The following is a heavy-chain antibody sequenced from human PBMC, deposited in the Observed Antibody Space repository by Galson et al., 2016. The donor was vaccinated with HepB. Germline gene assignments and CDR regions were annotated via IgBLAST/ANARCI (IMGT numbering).Heavy chain of an antibody. J-gene: IGHJ4*01. V-gene: IGHV4-39*01. CDR3: ASRVGSRPFDY. Sequence: SETLSLTCTVSGASISSTDYYRGWIRQPPGEGLEWIGTISYSGNTYYNPSLKSRITISVDTSKSQFSLKLSSVTAADTAVYYCASRVGSRPFDYWGNGTLVSVSS. CDR2: ISYSGNT. CDR1: GASISSTDYY. D-gene: IGHD2-15*01.